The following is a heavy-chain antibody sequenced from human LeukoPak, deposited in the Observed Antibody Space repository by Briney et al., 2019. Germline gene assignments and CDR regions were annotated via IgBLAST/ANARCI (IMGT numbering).Heavy chain of an antibody. D-gene: IGHD6-25*01. Sequence: SETLSLTCTVSGGSISSYYWSWIRQPPGKGLEWIGYIYYSGSTNYNPSLKSRVTMSVDTSKNQFSLKLSSVTAADTAVYYCARETYSSGGSYYFDYWGQGTLVTVSS. J-gene: IGHJ4*02. CDR1: GGSISSYY. V-gene: IGHV4-59*12. CDR2: IYYSGST. CDR3: ARETYSSGGSYYFDY.